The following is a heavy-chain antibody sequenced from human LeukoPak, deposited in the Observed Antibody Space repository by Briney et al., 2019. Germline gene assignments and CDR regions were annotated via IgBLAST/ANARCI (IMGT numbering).Heavy chain of an antibody. J-gene: IGHJ4*02. CDR2: INPNSGST. CDR1: VYTFTGYY. CDR3: ARDPSTYYYDSSGYYFDY. V-gene: IGHV1-2*02. Sequence: ASVTVSCKASVYTFTGYYMHWVRQAPGQGREWMGWINPNSGSTNYAQKFQGRVTMTRDTSISTAYMELSRLRSDDTAVYYCARDPSTYYYDSSGYYFDYWGQGTLVTVSS. D-gene: IGHD3-22*01.